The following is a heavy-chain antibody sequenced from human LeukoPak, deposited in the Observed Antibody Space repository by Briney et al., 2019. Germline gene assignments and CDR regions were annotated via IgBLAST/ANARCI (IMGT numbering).Heavy chain of an antibody. J-gene: IGHJ3*02. Sequence: GGSLRLSCAASGFTFSSYTMNWVRQAPGKGLEWLSYISSSSTTIYYADSVKGRFTISRDNAQNALYLQMSSLRAEDTAVYYCARDPRTYYYATSDDFDIWGRGTMVTVSS. CDR2: ISSSSTTI. CDR3: ARDPRTYYYATSDDFDI. CDR1: GFTFSSYT. D-gene: IGHD3-10*01. V-gene: IGHV3-48*01.